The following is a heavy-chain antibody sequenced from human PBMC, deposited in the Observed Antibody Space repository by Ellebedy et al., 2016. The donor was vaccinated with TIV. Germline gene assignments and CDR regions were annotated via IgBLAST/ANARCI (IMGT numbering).Heavy chain of an antibody. Sequence: SLKISXAASGFTFDDYAMHWVRQVPGKGLEWVSGITWNSDRVAYADSVKGRLTISRDNAKKSLYLQMNSLRPADTALYYCAKDLERGLEWSQSAFDYWGQGTLVTVSS. CDR2: ITWNSDRV. D-gene: IGHD3-3*01. CDR3: AKDLERGLEWSQSAFDY. CDR1: GFTFDDYA. J-gene: IGHJ4*02. V-gene: IGHV3-9*01.